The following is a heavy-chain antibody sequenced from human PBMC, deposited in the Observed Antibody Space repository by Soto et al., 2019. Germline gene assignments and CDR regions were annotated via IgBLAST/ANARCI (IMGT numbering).Heavy chain of an antibody. V-gene: IGHV3-9*01. D-gene: IGHD3-22*01. Sequence: EVQLVESGGGLVQPGRSLRLSCAASGFTFDDYAMRWVRQAPGKGLEWVSGISWNSGSIGYADSVKGRFTISRDNAKNSLYLQMNSLRAEDTALYYCARGSSGSYFDYWGQGTLVTVSS. CDR2: ISWNSGSI. CDR3: ARGSSGSYFDY. CDR1: GFTFDDYA. J-gene: IGHJ4*02.